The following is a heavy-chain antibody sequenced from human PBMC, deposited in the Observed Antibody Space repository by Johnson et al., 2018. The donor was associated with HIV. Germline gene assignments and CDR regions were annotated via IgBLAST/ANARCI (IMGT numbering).Heavy chain of an antibody. V-gene: IGHV3-9*01. CDR3: AKDMGRYSSSSAAFDI. D-gene: IGHD6-6*01. CDR2: ISWNSGSI. J-gene: IGHJ3*02. Sequence: VQLVESGGGVVQPGGSLRLSCAASGFTFSSYAMHWVRQVAGKGLEWVSGISWNSGSIGYADSLKGRFTISRDNAKNSLYLQMNSLRAEDTALYYCAKDMGRYSSSSAAFDIWGQGTMVIVSS. CDR1: GFTFSSYA.